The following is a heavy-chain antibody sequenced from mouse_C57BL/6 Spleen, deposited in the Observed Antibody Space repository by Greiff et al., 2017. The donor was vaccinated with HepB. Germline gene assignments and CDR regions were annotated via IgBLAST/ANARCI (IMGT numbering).Heavy chain of an antibody. CDR1: GFTFSSYA. J-gene: IGHJ3*01. CDR3: TRDRYGKAWFAY. CDR2: ISSGGDYI. Sequence: DVHLVESGEGLVKPGGSLKLSCAASGFTFSSYAMSWVRQTPEKRLEWVAYISSGGDYIYYADTVKGRFTISRDNARNTLYLQMSSLKSEDTAMYYCTRDRYGKAWFAYWGQGTLVTVSA. V-gene: IGHV5-9-1*02. D-gene: IGHD2-10*02.